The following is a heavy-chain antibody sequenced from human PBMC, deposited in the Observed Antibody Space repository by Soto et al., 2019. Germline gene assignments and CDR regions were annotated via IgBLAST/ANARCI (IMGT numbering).Heavy chain of an antibody. D-gene: IGHD3-3*01. CDR1: GGSFSGYY. CDR3: ARGLLGRIFGVVMFYYYYGMDV. J-gene: IGHJ6*02. Sequence: LETLSLTCAVYGGSFSGYYWSWIRQPPGKGLEWIGEINHSGSTNYNPSLKSRVTISVDTSKNQFSLKLSSVTAADTAVYYCARGLLGRIFGVVMFYYYYGMDVWGQGTTVTVSS. CDR2: INHSGST. V-gene: IGHV4-34*01.